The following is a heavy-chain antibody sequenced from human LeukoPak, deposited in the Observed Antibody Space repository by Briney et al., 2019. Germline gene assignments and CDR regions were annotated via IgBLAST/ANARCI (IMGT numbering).Heavy chain of an antibody. J-gene: IGHJ6*02. D-gene: IGHD6-13*01. Sequence: PSETLSLTCTVSGGSISSYYWSWIRQPPGKGLEWIGYIYYSGSTNYNPSLKSRVTISVDTSKNQFSLKLSSVTAADTAVYYCARHTSSSWYGYYYGMDVWGQGTTVTVSS. CDR2: IYYSGST. V-gene: IGHV4-59*08. CDR1: GGSISSYY. CDR3: ARHTSSSWYGYYYGMDV.